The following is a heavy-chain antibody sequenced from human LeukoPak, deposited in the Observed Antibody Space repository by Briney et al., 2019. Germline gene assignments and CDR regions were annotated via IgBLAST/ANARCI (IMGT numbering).Heavy chain of an antibody. V-gene: IGHV4-59*08. CDR3: ARHRSPLESFHH. CDR1: GDSLSGYF. CDR2: VHYSGAT. Sequence: PSETLSLTCTVSGDSLSGYFWSWIRQTPGKGLEWIGYVHYSGATNYNPSLKSRVTMSVDTSKDQFSLKLNSVNAADTAMYYCARHRSPLESFHHWGQGTLVTVSS. D-gene: IGHD3-3*01. J-gene: IGHJ1*01.